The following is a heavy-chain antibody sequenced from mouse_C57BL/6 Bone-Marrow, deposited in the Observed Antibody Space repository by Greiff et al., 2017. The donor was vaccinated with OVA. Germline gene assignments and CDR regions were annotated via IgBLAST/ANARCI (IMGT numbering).Heavy chain of an antibody. D-gene: IGHD1-1*01. Sequence: EVKLMESGEGLVKPGGSLKLSCAASGFTFSSYAMSWVRQTPEKRLEWVAYISSGGDYIYYADTVKGRFTISRDNARNTLYLQMSSLKSEDTAMYYCTRDPPYYYGSSPWYFDVWGTGTTVTVSS. J-gene: IGHJ1*03. CDR3: TRDPPYYYGSSPWYFDV. CDR1: GFTFSSYA. V-gene: IGHV5-9-1*02. CDR2: ISSGGDYI.